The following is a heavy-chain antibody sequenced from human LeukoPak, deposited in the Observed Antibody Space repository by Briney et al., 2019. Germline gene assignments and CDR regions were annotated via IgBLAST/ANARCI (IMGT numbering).Heavy chain of an antibody. CDR3: ARDFPGIGRGTFDF. J-gene: IGHJ3*01. CDR1: GFIFNTFW. D-gene: IGHD3-10*01. V-gene: IGHV3-7*03. Sequence: PGGSLRLSCAASGFIFNTFWMNWVRLTPGKGLEWVAKINQDGSDMYYVDSVKGRFFVSRDTARNLVYLQMNSLRVDDTAVYYCARDFPGIGRGTFDFWGQGTIIIVSS. CDR2: INQDGSDM.